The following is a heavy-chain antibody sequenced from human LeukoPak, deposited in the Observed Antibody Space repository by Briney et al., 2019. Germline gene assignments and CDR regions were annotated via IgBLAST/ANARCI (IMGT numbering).Heavy chain of an antibody. CDR2: IYYSGST. J-gene: IGHJ4*02. D-gene: IGHD5-12*01. Sequence: PSETLSLTCTVSGGSISSYYWSWIRQPPGKGLEWIGYIYYSGSTNYNPSLKSRVTISVDTSKNQFSLKLSSVTAADTAVYYCARGRGGGYGPNTANYFDYWGQGTLVTVSS. V-gene: IGHV4-59*12. CDR3: ARGRGGGYGPNTANYFDY. CDR1: GGSISSYY.